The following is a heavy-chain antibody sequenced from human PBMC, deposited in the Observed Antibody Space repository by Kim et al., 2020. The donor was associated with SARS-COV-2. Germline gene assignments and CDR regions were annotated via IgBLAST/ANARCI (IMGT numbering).Heavy chain of an antibody. J-gene: IGHJ4*02. CDR3: AKVRATTSSPFDY. V-gene: IGHV3-23*01. CDR1: GFTFSNYA. CDR2: IGGGGIST. Sequence: GGSLRLSCAASGFTFSNYAMGWVRQAPGKGLEWVSTIGGGGISTHYADSVKGRFTISRDNSKNTLCLQMNSLRAEDTAVYYCAKVRATTSSPFDYWGQGTLLTVSS. D-gene: IGHD1-26*01.